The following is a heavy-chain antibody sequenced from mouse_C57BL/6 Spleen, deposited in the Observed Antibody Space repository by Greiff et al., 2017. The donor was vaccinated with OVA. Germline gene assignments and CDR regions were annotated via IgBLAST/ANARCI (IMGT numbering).Heavy chain of an antibody. Sequence: QVHVKQSGAELVRPGASVTLSCKASGYTFTDYEMHWVKQTPVHGLEWIGAIDPETGGTAYNQKFKGKAILTADKPSSTAYMELRSLTSEDSAVYYCTRSDGYYVHYGGQGTTLTVSS. CDR3: TRSDGYYVHY. CDR1: GYTFTDYE. J-gene: IGHJ2*01. V-gene: IGHV1-15*01. CDR2: IDPETGGT. D-gene: IGHD2-3*01.